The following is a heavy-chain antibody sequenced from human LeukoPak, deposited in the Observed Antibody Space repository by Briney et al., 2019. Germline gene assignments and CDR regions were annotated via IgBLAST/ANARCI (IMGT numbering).Heavy chain of an antibody. D-gene: IGHD3-22*01. CDR2: IYHSGST. CDR3: ARGGVTMIVVVSRTFDI. CDR1: GYSISSGYY. J-gene: IGHJ3*02. Sequence: SETLSLTCTVSGYSISSGYYWGWIRQPPGKGLEWIGSIYHSGSTYYNPSLKSRVTISVDTSKNQFSLKLSSVTAADTAVYYCARGGVTMIVVVSRTFDIWGQGTMVTVSS. V-gene: IGHV4-38-2*02.